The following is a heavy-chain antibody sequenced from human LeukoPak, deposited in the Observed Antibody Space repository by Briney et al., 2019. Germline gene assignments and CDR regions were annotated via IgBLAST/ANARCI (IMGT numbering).Heavy chain of an antibody. V-gene: IGHV4-59*12. D-gene: IGHD1-26*01. CDR2: IYYSGST. CDR3: ASTPFGGSYYPDWYFDL. J-gene: IGHJ2*01. Sequence: SETLSLTCTVSGGSISNYYWSWIRQPPGKGLEWIGYIYYSGSTNYNPSLKSRVTISVDTSKNQFSLKLSSVTAADTAVYYCASTPFGGSYYPDWYFDLWGRGTLVTVSS. CDR1: GGSISNYY.